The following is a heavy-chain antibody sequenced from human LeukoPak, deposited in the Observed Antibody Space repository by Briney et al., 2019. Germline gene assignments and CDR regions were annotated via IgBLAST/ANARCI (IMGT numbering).Heavy chain of an antibody. Sequence: ASVKASCKTSGYTFSNFGINWVRQAAGQGLEWMGWISGNNDNPNYGQKFQGRFTVTTDSSTSTAYMELRNLRFDDTAVYYCARDGTSTDDYWGQGTLVTVSS. CDR1: GYTFSNFG. CDR2: ISGNNDNP. V-gene: IGHV1-18*01. J-gene: IGHJ4*02. CDR3: ARDGTSTDDY. D-gene: IGHD2-2*01.